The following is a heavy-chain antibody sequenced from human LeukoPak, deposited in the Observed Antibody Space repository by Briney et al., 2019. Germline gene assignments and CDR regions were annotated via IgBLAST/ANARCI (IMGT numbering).Heavy chain of an antibody. J-gene: IGHJ6*03. CDR3: AKERGSHYSSGGMDV. V-gene: IGHV3-7*01. Sequence: GGSLRLSCAASGFTFNTYCMTWVRQAPGKGLEWVASIKQDGSEKYYVDSVKGRFTISRDNSKNTLYLQMNSPRAEDTAVYYCAKERGSHYSSGGMDVWGKGTTVTISS. CDR2: IKQDGSEK. D-gene: IGHD3-10*01. CDR1: GFTFNTYC.